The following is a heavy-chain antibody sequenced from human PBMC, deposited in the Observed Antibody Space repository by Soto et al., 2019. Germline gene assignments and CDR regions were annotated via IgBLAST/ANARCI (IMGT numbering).Heavy chain of an antibody. CDR2: IYWDDDK. CDR3: AHSLIYYDFWSGYFSGPFDY. V-gene: IGHV2-5*02. CDR1: GFSLSTSGVG. Sequence: SGPTLVNPTQTLTLTCTFSGFSLSTSGVGVGWIRQPPGKALEWLALIYWDDDKRYSPSLKSRLTITKDTSKNQVVLTMTNMDPVDTSTYYCAHSLIYYDFWSGYFSGPFDYWGQGTLVTVSS. D-gene: IGHD3-3*01. J-gene: IGHJ4*02.